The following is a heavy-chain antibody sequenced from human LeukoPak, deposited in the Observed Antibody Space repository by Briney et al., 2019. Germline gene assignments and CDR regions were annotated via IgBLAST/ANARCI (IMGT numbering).Heavy chain of an antibody. CDR1: GFTFSSYA. Sequence: GGSLRLSCAASGFTFSSYAMSWVRQAPGKGLEWVSAISDSDGRTYYADSVKGRFTISRDNSKNTLYLQMNGLRAEDTATFYCAKVVVVAASPRGYFDYWGQGTLVTVSS. CDR3: AKVVVVAASPRGYFDY. D-gene: IGHD2-15*01. CDR2: ISDSDGRT. J-gene: IGHJ4*02. V-gene: IGHV3-23*01.